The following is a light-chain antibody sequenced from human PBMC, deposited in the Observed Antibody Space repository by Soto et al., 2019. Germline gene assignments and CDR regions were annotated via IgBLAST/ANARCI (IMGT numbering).Light chain of an antibody. V-gene: IGKV3-15*01. J-gene: IGKJ5*01. CDR3: QQYNNWPQS. CDR1: QSVSSN. Sequence: EIVMTQSPAPLSVSPGERATLSCRASQSVSSNLAWYQQKPGQAPRLLSYGASTRANGIPARFSGSGSVTEFTLTISSLQSEDFAVYYGQQYNNWPQSFGQGTRLEIK. CDR2: GAS.